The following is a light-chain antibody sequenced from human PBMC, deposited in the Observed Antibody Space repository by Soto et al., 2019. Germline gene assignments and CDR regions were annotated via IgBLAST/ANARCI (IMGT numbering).Light chain of an antibody. CDR3: QQYNSYSPEGLT. V-gene: IGKV1-5*01. CDR2: DAS. CDR1: QTVNTW. J-gene: IGKJ4*01. Sequence: DIQLTQSPSTLSASVGERVTITCRASQTVNTWLAWYQHKPGKAPKLLIYDASVLETGFTSKFSGFSSGTEFTLTISSLQPDDFATYFCQQYNSYSPEGLTFGGGTKVEI.